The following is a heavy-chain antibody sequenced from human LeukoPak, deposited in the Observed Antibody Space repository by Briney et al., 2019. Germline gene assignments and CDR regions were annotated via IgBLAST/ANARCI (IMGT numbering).Heavy chain of an antibody. Sequence: SETLSLTCTVSGGSISSGSYYWSWIRQPAGKGLEWIGRIYTSGSTNYNPSLRSRVTISVDTSKNQFSLKLSSVTAADTAVYYCAREAGMVRGPNWVVDYWGQGTLVTVSS. CDR1: GGSISSGSYY. D-gene: IGHD3-10*01. J-gene: IGHJ4*02. CDR3: AREAGMVRGPNWVVDY. V-gene: IGHV4-61*02. CDR2: IYTSGST.